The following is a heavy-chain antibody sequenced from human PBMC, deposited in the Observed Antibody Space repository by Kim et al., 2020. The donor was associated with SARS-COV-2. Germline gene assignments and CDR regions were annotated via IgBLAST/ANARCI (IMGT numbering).Heavy chain of an antibody. CDR1: GFTFSSYA. J-gene: IGHJ3*02. Sequence: GGSLRLSCAASGFTFSSYAMSWVRLAPGKGLEWVSAISGSGGSTYYADSVKGRFTISRDNSKNTLYLQMNSLRAEDTAVYYCAKVVYYYDSSGYYSTAFDIWGQGTMVTVSS. V-gene: IGHV3-23*01. D-gene: IGHD3-22*01. CDR2: ISGSGGST. CDR3: AKVVYYYDSSGYYSTAFDI.